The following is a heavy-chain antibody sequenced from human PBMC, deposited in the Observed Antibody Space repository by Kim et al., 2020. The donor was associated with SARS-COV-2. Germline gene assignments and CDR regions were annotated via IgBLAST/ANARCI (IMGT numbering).Heavy chain of an antibody. V-gene: IGHV1-18*01. D-gene: IGHD6-13*01. J-gene: IGHJ5*02. CDR3: ARTSSSRTPFDP. Sequence: HAQKLQGRGTMTTDTSTSTAYMGLRSLRSDDTAVYYCARTSSSRTPFDPWGQGTLVTVSS.